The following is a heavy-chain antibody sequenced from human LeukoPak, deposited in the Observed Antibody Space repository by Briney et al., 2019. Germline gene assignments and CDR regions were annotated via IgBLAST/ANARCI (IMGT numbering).Heavy chain of an antibody. V-gene: IGHV2-5*02. Sequence: SGPTLVNPTQPLTLTCTFSGLSLRTSGVGVGWIRQSPGKALEWLALIYWDDDKRYSPSLRSRLTIAKDTSKNQVVLAMTNMDPVDTATYYCAHTDYDYVIWGQGTMVTVSS. D-gene: IGHD3-16*01. J-gene: IGHJ3*02. CDR3: AHTDYDYVI. CDR2: IYWDDDK. CDR1: GLSLRTSGVG.